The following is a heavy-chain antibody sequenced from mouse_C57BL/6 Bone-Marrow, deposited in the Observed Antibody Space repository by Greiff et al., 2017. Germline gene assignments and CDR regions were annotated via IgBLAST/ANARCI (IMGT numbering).Heavy chain of an antibody. Sequence: EVQGVESGGGLVKPGGSLKLSCAASGFTFSSYTMSWVRQTPEKRLQWVAAISGGGGNTYYPASVKGRFTISRDNDKNILYLQMSSLRSEDTALYYCSRQVTTVLATKYFDDWGTGTTVTVSS. V-gene: IGHV5-9*01. D-gene: IGHD1-1*01. CDR2: ISGGGGNT. CDR1: GFTFSSYT. J-gene: IGHJ1*03. CDR3: SRQVTTVLATKYFDD.